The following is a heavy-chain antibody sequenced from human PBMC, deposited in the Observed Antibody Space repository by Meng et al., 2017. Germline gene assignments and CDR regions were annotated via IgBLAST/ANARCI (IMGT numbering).Heavy chain of an antibody. CDR1: GGSFSGYY. Sequence: QVQLQQLGAGLLKPSETLSLTCAVYGGSFSGYYWSWIRQPPGKGLEWIGEINHSGSTNYNPSLKSRVTISVDTSKNQFSLKLSSVTAADTAVYYCARGRSGTWPWYFDLWGRGTLVTVSS. CDR3: ARGRSGTWPWYFDL. V-gene: IGHV4-34*01. CDR2: INHSGST. D-gene: IGHD1-1*01. J-gene: IGHJ2*01.